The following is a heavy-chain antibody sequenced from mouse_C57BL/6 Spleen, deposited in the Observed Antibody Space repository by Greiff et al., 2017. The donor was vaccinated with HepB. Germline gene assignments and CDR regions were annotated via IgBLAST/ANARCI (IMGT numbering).Heavy chain of an antibody. CDR1: GYTFTSYW. J-gene: IGHJ2*01. CDR2: INPSNGGT. CDR3: AREAIYYGPSGTCDY. V-gene: IGHV1-53*01. Sequence: QVQLQQSGTELVKPGASVKLSCKASGYTFTSYWMHWVKQRPGQGLEWIGNINPSNGGTKYNEKFKSKATLTVDKSSSTASMQLSSLTSEDSAVYYCAREAIYYGPSGTCDYWGQGTTLTVSS. D-gene: IGHD2-1*01.